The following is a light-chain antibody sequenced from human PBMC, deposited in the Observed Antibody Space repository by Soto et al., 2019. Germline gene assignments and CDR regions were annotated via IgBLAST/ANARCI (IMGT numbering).Light chain of an antibody. CDR3: SSYTSSSTGV. CDR1: RSDVGGGYNY. CDR2: EVS. V-gene: IGLV2-14*01. J-gene: IGLJ3*02. Sequence: QSALTQPASVSGSPGPSITLSCTGTRSDVGGGYNYVSWYQQHPGKAPKLMIYEVSNRPSGVSNRFSGSKSGNTASLTISGLQAEDEADYYCSSYTSSSTGVFGGGTKLTVL.